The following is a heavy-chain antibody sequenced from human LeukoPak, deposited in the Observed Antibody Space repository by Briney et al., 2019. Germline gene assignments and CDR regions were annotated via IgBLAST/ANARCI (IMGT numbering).Heavy chain of an antibody. CDR3: AREGDIVVVPAATPTPRVFDY. CDR2: INPNSGGT. Sequence: ASVKVSCKASGYTFTGYYMHWVRQAPGQGLEWMGRINPNSGGTNYAQKFQGRVTMTRDTSISTAYMELSRLRSDDTAVYYCAREGDIVVVPAATPTPRVFDYWGQGTLVTVSS. CDR1: GYTFTGYY. V-gene: IGHV1-2*06. D-gene: IGHD2-2*02. J-gene: IGHJ4*02.